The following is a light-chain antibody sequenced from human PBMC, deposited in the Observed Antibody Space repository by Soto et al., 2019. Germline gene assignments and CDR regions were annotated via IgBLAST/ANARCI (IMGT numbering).Light chain of an antibody. CDR1: SSDVGGYNY. CDR3: SSYADRNKFL. CDR2: EVT. J-gene: IGLJ3*02. V-gene: IGLV2-8*01. Sequence: QSALTQPPSASGSPGQSVTISCTGTSSDVGGYNYVSWYQQHPGKAPKLIIHEVTKRPSGVPDRISGSKSGNTASLTVSGLQAEDEDDYYCSSYADRNKFLFGGGTKLTVL.